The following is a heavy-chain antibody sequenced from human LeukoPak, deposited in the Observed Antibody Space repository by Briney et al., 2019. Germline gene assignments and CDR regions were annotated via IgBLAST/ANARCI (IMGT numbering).Heavy chain of an antibody. CDR2: TYYRSKWNH. Sequence: SQXXXLTCXXSXXXVSXNRXXWNWIRQSPTRGLEWLGRTYYRSKWNHDYGVFVRGLITIYADTSKNEFHLHLNSVTPEDTAVYYCAMDNWGDLYLDNWGQGTLVTVSS. CDR3: AMDNWGDLYLDN. CDR1: XXXVSXNRXX. J-gene: IGHJ4*02. D-gene: IGHD1-1*01. V-gene: IGHV6-1*01.